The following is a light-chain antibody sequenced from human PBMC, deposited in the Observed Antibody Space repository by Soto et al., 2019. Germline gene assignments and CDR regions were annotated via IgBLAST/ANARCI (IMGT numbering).Light chain of an antibody. V-gene: IGKV1-12*01. J-gene: IGKJ4*01. CDR1: EGIGSW. CDR3: QQGIHFPLA. CDR2: AAS. Sequence: DIQMTQSPSSVSASVGDRVTIACRASEGIGSWLAWYQQKPGEAPKLLISAASTLQSAVPTRFSGSGFGTDFTLTITSLQPEDSATYYCQQGIHFPLAFGGGTKVEIK.